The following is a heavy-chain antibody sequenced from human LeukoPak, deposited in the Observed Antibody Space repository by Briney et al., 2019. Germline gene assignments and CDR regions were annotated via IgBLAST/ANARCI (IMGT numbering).Heavy chain of an antibody. V-gene: IGHV4-39*01. CDR1: GGSISTSSYY. CDR2: IYYSGST. Sequence: SETLSLTCAVYGGSISTSSYYWGWIRQPPGKGLEWIGTIYYSGSTYYNPSLKSRVTISVDTSKNQFSLKLNSVSAADTAVYYCARHSRAGNEAARFDYWGQGTLVTVSS. D-gene: IGHD6-25*01. CDR3: ARHSRAGNEAARFDY. J-gene: IGHJ4*02.